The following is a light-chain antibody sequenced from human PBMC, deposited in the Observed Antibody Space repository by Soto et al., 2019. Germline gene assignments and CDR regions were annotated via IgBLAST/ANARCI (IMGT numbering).Light chain of an antibody. V-gene: IGLV1-40*01. CDR3: QSYEV. J-gene: IGLJ3*02. CDR1: SSNTGAGYD. CDR2: GNS. Sequence: QSVLTQPPSVSGAPGQRVTISCTGSSSNTGAGYDVHWYQQLPGTAPKLLIYGNSNRPSGVPDRFSGSKSGTSASLAITGLQAEDEADYYCQSYEVFGGGTHLTVL.